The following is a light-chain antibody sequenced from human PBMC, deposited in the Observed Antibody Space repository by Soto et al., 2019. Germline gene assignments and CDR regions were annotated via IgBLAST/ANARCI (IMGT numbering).Light chain of an antibody. CDR3: QQLSMYPST. Sequence: DLHTTNYSSCRSTSVGARVSITCRASQSISSYFNWSQQKPGEAPKLLIYTASTLYCGVPSRFSGSGSGTEFALTITSLQADDFATDYCQQLSMYPSTFGRGTRVEI. CDR1: QSISSY. CDR2: TAS. V-gene: IGKV1-39*01. J-gene: IGKJ4*02.